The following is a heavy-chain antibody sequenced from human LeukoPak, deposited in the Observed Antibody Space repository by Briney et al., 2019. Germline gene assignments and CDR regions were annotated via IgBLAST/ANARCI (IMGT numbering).Heavy chain of an antibody. J-gene: IGHJ4*02. CDR1: GGSISSYY. CDR3: ARAPSSSWYSFDY. CDR2: VYYSGST. V-gene: IGHV4-59*12. Sequence: SETLSLTCTVSGGSISSYYWSWIRQPPGKGLDWIGYVYYSGSTNYNPSLKSRVTISVDTSKNQFSLKLSSVTAADTAVYYCARAPSSSWYSFDYWGQGTLVTVSS. D-gene: IGHD6-13*01.